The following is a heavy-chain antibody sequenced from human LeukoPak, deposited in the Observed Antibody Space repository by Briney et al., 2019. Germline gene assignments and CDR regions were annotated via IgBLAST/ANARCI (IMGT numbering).Heavy chain of an antibody. Sequence: GGSLRLSCAASGFTFSDYYMSWIRQAPGKGLEWVPYISSSSSYTNYADSVKGRFTISRDNAKNSPYLQMNSLRAEDTAVYYCAVRRITMVRGVIGPDWFDPWGQGTLVTVSS. V-gene: IGHV3-11*06. CDR3: AVRRITMVRGVIGPDWFDP. J-gene: IGHJ5*02. D-gene: IGHD3-10*01. CDR2: ISSSSSYT. CDR1: GFTFSDYY.